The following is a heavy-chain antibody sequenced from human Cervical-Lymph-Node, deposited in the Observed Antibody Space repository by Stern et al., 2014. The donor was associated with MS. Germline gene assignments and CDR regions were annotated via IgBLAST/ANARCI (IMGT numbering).Heavy chain of an antibody. V-gene: IGHV3-7*01. CDR3: ARDSEAFSSGWHY. J-gene: IGHJ4*02. D-gene: IGHD6-19*01. CDR1: GFIFSDYW. Sequence: VQLVESGGGLAQPGGSLRLSCAASGFIFSDYWMSWVRQAPGKGLQWVGNIKEDGGATHYVDSVRGRFTIYRDNTRNSLYLEMRSLRAEDTAVYYCARDSEAFSSGWHYWGQGGLVTVSS. CDR2: IKEDGGAT.